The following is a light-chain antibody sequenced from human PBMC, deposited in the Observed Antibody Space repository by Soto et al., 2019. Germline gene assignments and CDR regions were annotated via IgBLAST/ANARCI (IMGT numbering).Light chain of an antibody. CDR2: GAY. Sequence: ESVLTQSQGTLSLSPGERVTLSCRASQTFGSTYLAWYQQRPGQSPRLLIYGAYRRASGIPDRFRGSGYGTDFTITISRLEPEDFAVYYCQQFDTSPLYTFGQGTKLEIK. CDR1: QTFGSTY. J-gene: IGKJ2*01. CDR3: QQFDTSPLYT. V-gene: IGKV3-20*01.